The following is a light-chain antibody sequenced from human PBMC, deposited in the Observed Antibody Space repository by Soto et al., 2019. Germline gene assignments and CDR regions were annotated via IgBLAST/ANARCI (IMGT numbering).Light chain of an antibody. CDR2: GAS. CDR3: QQYSDWPLT. CDR1: QSVSSN. Sequence: EIVMTQSPATLSVSPGERATLSCRASQSVSSNLAWYQQKPGQAPRLLLFGASTRATGTPARFSGSGSETEFTLTISSLQSEDFAVYYCQQYSDWPLTFGGGTKVEIK. V-gene: IGKV3D-15*01. J-gene: IGKJ4*01.